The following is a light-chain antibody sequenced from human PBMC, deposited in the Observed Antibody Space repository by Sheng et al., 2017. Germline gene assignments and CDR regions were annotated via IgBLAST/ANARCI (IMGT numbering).Light chain of an antibody. Sequence: DIQMTQSPSTLSASVGDRVTIICRASQNIRTWLAWYQHKPGKAPNLLIYKASDLQTGVPSRFSGSGSGTEFTLTISNLQPDDFATYYCQQYETYPYSFGQGTTVEIK. CDR2: KAS. V-gene: IGKV1-5*03. CDR1: QNIRTW. CDR3: QQYETYPYS. J-gene: IGKJ2*03.